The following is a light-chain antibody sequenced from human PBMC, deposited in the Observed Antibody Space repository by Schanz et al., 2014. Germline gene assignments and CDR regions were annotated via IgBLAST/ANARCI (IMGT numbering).Light chain of an antibody. V-gene: IGLV1-40*01. CDR3: SSYTSSTTPVV. CDR1: SSNIGAGYD. CDR2: GNS. Sequence: QSVLTQPPSVSGAPGQRVTISCTGSSSNIGAGYDVHWYQQLPGTAPKLLIYGNSNRPSGGPGRFSGSRSGTSASLAITGLQAEDEADYYCSSYTSSTTPVVFGGGTKLTVL. J-gene: IGLJ2*01.